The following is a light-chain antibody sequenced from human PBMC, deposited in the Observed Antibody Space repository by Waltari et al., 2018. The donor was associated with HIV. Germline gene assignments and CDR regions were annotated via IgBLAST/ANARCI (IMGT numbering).Light chain of an antibody. Sequence: QPAMTQPPSASGSPGQAVPISRTGNSRAVGPYAYVSVYHQPLDKAPRLIIYKLNKSPSGVPDRFAGAKSGNTASLTVFGLQAEDEADYYCTSYAGSNNLVILGGGTKVTVL. V-gene: IGLV2-8*01. CDR1: SRAVGPYAY. J-gene: IGLJ2*01. CDR3: TSYAGSNNLVI. CDR2: KLN.